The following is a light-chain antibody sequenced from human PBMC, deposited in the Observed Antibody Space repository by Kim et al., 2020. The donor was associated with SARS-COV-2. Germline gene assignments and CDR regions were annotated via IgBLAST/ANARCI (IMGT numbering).Light chain of an antibody. CDR1: KLGDKY. J-gene: IGLJ2*01. Sequence: SYELTQPPSVSVSPGQTAIITCSGDKLGDKYACWYQQKPGQSPVLVIYQDRKRPSGIPERFSGSNSGNTATLTISGTQAMDEADYYCQAWDSSTGGVFGG. CDR3: QAWDSSTGGV. CDR2: QDR. V-gene: IGLV3-1*01.